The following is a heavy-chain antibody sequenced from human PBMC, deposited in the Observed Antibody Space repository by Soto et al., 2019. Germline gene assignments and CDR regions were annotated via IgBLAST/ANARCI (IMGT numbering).Heavy chain of an antibody. CDR3: VIQSLRNLDF. V-gene: IGHV3-23*01. D-gene: IGHD3-10*01. J-gene: IGHJ4*02. CDR1: GFSFGSNS. CDR2: ISDTAHRI. Sequence: GGSLRLSCSASGFSFGSNSMAWVRQAPGKGLEWVSSISDTAHRIFHADSVKGRFTISRDNSRNSLYLQMNSLRAEDTALYYCVIQSLRNLDFWGQGTLDTVSS.